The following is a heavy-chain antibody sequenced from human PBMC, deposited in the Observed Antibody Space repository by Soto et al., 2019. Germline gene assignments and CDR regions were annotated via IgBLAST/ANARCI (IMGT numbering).Heavy chain of an antibody. D-gene: IGHD3-10*01. CDR3: TREGSAPYYYYGMDA. CDR2: INTHNGNT. Sequence: VSVKVSCKASGYTFTTYGISWVRQAPGQGLEWLGWINTHNGNTNYAQNLQGRVIMTADTSTNTAYMELRSLRSDDTAIYYCTREGSAPYYYYGMDAWGQGTTVTVSS. CDR1: GYTFTTYG. V-gene: IGHV1-18*01. J-gene: IGHJ6*02.